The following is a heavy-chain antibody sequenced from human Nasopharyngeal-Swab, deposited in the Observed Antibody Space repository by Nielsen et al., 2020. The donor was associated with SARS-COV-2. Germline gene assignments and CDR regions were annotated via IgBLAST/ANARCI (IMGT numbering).Heavy chain of an antibody. CDR3: ARDPGDSNFDY. J-gene: IGHJ4*02. Sequence: GESLKISCAASGFTFSSYWMHWVRQAPGKGLEWVSRINSDGSTTTYGDSVKGRFTISRDNAKNSLYLQMNSLRAEDTAVYYCARDPGDSNFDYWGQGTLVTVSS. CDR1: GFTFSSYW. CDR2: INSDGSTT. D-gene: IGHD2-21*02. V-gene: IGHV3-74*01.